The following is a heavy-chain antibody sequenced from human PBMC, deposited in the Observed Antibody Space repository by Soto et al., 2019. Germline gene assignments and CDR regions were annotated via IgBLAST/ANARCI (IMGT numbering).Heavy chain of an antibody. D-gene: IGHD6-13*01. J-gene: IGHJ1*01. V-gene: IGHV1-69*01. CDR3: ARGPEGLAAAGYFQH. Sequence: QVQLVQSGAEVKKPGSSVKVSCKASGGTFSSYAISWVRQAPGQGLEWMGGIIPIFGTANYAQKFQGRVTITADESTSTAYMDVSSLRSEDTAVYYCARGPEGLAAAGYFQHWGQGTLVTVSS. CDR1: GGTFSSYA. CDR2: IIPIFGTA.